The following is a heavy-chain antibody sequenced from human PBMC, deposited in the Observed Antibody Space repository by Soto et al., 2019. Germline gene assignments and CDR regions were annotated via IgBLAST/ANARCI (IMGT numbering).Heavy chain of an antibody. J-gene: IGHJ6*01. CDR2: IYYSGST. CDR3: ARGCSGRTCFSRYGMDV. CDR1: GGSISTYY. D-gene: IGHD2-15*01. Sequence: QVQQQESGPGLVKPSETLSLTCTVSGGSISTYYWSWIRQPPGKGLEWIGYIYYSGSTNYNPSLKSRATISGDTSKNLCYLTLSSVTAADTAVYYCARGCSGRTCFSRYGMDVWGQGTTVTVSS. V-gene: IGHV4-59*01.